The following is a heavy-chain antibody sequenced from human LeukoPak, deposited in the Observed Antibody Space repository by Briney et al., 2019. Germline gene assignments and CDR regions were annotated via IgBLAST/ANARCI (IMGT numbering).Heavy chain of an antibody. V-gene: IGHV1-69*01. CDR1: GGTFSSYA. CDR2: IIPIFGTA. D-gene: IGHD5-12*01. J-gene: IGHJ4*02. CDR3: AREQGGYSGSADY. Sequence: SVKVSCKASGGTFSSYAISWVRQAPGQGLEWMGGIIPIFGTANYAQKFQGRVTITADESTSIAYMELSSLRSEDTAVYYCAREQGGYSGSADYWGQGTPVTVSS.